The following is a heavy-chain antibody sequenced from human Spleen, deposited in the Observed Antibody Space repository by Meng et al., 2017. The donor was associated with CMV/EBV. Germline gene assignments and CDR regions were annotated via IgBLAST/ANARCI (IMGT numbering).Heavy chain of an antibody. Sequence: VRLVGAGGGVVQPGGYLGLSCAASGFTFSSYWMFWVRQVPGEGLVWVSGNNSDGSSTSYADSGKGRFTISRDNAKNTLYLQMTSLRAEDTAVYYCFMVVAPSDYWGQGTLVTVSS. CDR1: GFTFSSYW. CDR3: FMVVAPSDY. CDR2: NNSDGSST. D-gene: IGHD2-15*01. J-gene: IGHJ4*02. V-gene: IGHV3-74*02.